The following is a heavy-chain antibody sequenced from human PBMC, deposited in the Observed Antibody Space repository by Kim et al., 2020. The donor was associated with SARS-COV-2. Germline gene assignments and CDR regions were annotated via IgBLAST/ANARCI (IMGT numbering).Heavy chain of an antibody. Sequence: YYAGSVKGRFTISRDNSKNTLYLQMNSLRAEDTAVYYWARDRYSNYYFDYWGQGTLVTVSS. D-gene: IGHD4-4*01. CDR3: ARDRYSNYYFDY. J-gene: IGHJ4*02. V-gene: IGHV3-33*01.